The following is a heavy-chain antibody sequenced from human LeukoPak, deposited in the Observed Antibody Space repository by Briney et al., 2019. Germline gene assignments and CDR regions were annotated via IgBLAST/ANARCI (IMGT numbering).Heavy chain of an antibody. Sequence: SSVKVSCKASGGTFSSYAISWVRQAPAQGLERMGGIILIFGTPNYAQKFQGRVTITADESTSTAYMKLSSLRSEDTAVYYCAREGRITRVRDYWYFDLWGRGTLVTVSS. V-gene: IGHV1-69*01. CDR3: AREGRITRVRDYWYFDL. CDR2: IILIFGTP. D-gene: IGHD3-10*01. CDR1: GGTFSSYA. J-gene: IGHJ2*01.